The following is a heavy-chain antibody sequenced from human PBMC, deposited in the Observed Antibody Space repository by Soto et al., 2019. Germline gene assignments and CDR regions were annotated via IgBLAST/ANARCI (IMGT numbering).Heavy chain of an antibody. Sequence: SETVSLTXAVHGGSFSGFYWTWIRQPPGKGLEWIGEINHSGSSNYNPPLKSRVTMSLDTSRNQFSLSLNSVTAADTAVYYCARMAGPWYFDLWGRGTLVTVSS. CDR2: INHSGSS. J-gene: IGHJ2*01. V-gene: IGHV4-34*01. CDR3: ARMAGPWYFDL. CDR1: GGSFSGFY.